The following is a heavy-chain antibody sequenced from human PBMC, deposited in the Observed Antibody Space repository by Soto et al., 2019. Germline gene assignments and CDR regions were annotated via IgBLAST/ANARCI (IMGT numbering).Heavy chain of an antibody. J-gene: IGHJ3*02. Sequence: QVQLVQSGAEVKKPGYSVKVSCKASGGTFSSYAISWVRQAPGQGLEWMGGIIPIFGTANYAQKFQCRVTITADESTSTADMELSSLRSEDTDVYYCARVPIMYCGGDCYSDVVGNAFDIWGQWTMVTVSS. CDR3: ARVPIMYCGGDCYSDVVGNAFDI. D-gene: IGHD2-21*02. CDR1: GGTFSSYA. CDR2: IIPIFGTA. V-gene: IGHV1-69*01.